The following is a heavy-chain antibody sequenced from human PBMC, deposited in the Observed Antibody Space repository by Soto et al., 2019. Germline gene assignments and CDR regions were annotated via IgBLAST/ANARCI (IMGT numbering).Heavy chain of an antibody. CDR1: GGTMSSADYY. J-gene: IGHJ6*02. V-gene: IGHV4-31*02. D-gene: IGHD2-2*01. CDR2: IYSSWPT. CDR3: ARDSTGYETYYYYGIHV. Sequence: PSETLSLTWTVSGGTMSSADYYWSWIRQQPGNGLALICSIYSSWPTYYNPSLKSRFTISVYTSNNQFSLKLSSVTAADTAVYYCARDSTGYETYYYYGIHVWGQGTTVTVSS.